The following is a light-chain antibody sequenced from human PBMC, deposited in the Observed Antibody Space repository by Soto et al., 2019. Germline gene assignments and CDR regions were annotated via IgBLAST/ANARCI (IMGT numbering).Light chain of an antibody. CDR2: EVS. Sequence: QSALTQPASVSGSPVQSITISCTGTSSDVGGYNYVSWYQQHPGKAPKLMIYEVSNRPSGVSNRFSGSKSGNTASLTISGLQAEDEADYYCSSYTSSSTDVVFGGGTKVTVL. CDR1: SSDVGGYNY. J-gene: IGLJ2*01. V-gene: IGLV2-14*01. CDR3: SSYTSSSTDVV.